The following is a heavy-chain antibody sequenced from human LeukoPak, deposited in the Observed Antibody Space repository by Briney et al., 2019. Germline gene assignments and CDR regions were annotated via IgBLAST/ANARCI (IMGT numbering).Heavy chain of an antibody. CDR2: IWSDGSNK. Sequence: PGGSLRLSCAASGFTFSSYGMHWVRKAPGKGLEWVAVIWSDGSNKYYADSVKGRFTITRDNSKNTLYLQMDSLRAEDTAVYYCARSRSSGWVYFEYWGQGTLVTVSS. D-gene: IGHD6-19*01. J-gene: IGHJ4*02. CDR1: GFTFSSYG. V-gene: IGHV3-33*01. CDR3: ARSRSSGWVYFEY.